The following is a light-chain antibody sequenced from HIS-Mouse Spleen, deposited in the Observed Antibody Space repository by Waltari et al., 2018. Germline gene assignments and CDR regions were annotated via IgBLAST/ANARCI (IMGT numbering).Light chain of an antibody. CDR3: QQYNSYST. Sequence: DIQMTQSPSTLSASVGDRVTITCRASQSISRWVAWYQQKQWKAPKLLIYKAASLESGVPSRFSGSGSGTEFTLTISSLQPDEFATYYCQQYNSYSTFGQGTKLEIK. V-gene: IGKV1-5*03. CDR1: QSISRW. CDR2: KAA. J-gene: IGKJ2*01.